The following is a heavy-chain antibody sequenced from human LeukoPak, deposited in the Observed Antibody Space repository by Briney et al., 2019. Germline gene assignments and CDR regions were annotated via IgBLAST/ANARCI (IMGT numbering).Heavy chain of an antibody. J-gene: IGHJ4*02. CDR3: ARGDYYGSGSYDY. V-gene: IGHV3-11*05. CDR1: GFTISSNY. Sequence: GGSLRLSCAASGFTISSNYMSWVRQAPGKGLEWVSYISSSSSYTNYADSVKGRFTISRDNAKNSLYLQMNSLRAEDTAVYYCARGDYYGSGSYDYWGQGTLVTVSS. CDR2: ISSSSSYT. D-gene: IGHD3-10*01.